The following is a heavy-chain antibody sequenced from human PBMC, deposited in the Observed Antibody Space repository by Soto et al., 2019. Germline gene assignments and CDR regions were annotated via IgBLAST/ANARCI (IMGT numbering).Heavy chain of an antibody. CDR3: ARIPNSSSGYYYYYGMDV. J-gene: IGHJ6*02. CDR1: GYSFTSYW. Sequence: GESLKISCKGSGYSFTSYWIGWVRQMPGKGLEWMGIIYPGDSDTRYSPSFQGKVTISADKSISTAYLQWSSLKASDTAMYYCARIPNSSSGYYYYYGMDVWGQGTTVTVSS. D-gene: IGHD6-13*01. CDR2: IYPGDSDT. V-gene: IGHV5-51*01.